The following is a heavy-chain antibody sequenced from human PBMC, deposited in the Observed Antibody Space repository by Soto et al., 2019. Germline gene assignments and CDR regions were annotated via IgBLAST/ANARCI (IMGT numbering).Heavy chain of an antibody. CDR3: AGEKVGTTGIDF. J-gene: IGHJ4*02. V-gene: IGHV1-8*01. Sequence: QAQLVQSGAEVMKPRASVKVSCKASGYTYTGYDINWVRQATGQGLEWMGWMNPNSGNTGYAQNFQGRVTMTRDNSITTAYMELTSLRDDDSAVYYCAGEKVGTTGIDFWGQGTLVTVSS. D-gene: IGHD1-26*01. CDR2: MNPNSGNT. CDR1: GYTYTGYD.